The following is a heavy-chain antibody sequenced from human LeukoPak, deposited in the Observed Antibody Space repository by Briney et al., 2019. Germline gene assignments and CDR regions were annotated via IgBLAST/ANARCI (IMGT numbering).Heavy chain of an antibody. CDR2: ISAYNGNT. D-gene: IGHD6-19*01. V-gene: IGHV1-18*01. J-gene: IGHJ4*02. CDR1: GYTFTSYG. Sequence: VASVKVSCKASGYTFTSYGISWVRQAPGQGLEWMGWISAYNGNTNYAQKLQGRVTMTADTSTSTAYMELRSLRSDDTALYYCAKCRSSGWPYYFDCWGQGTLVSVSS. CDR3: AKCRSSGWPYYFDC.